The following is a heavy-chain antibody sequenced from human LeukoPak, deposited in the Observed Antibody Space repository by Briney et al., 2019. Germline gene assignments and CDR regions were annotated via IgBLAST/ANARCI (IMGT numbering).Heavy chain of an antibody. V-gene: IGHV3-23*01. CDR1: GFTFSSCA. CDR2: ISLSGDNT. Sequence: GGSLRLSCAASGFTFSSCAMSWVRQAPGKGLEWVSTISLSGDNTYYADSVMGRFTISRDNSKNTLYLQMNSLRAEDTAVYYCAKGAVSLQLWSPYDYWGQGTLVTVSS. J-gene: IGHJ4*02. D-gene: IGHD5-18*01. CDR3: AKGAVSLQLWSPYDY.